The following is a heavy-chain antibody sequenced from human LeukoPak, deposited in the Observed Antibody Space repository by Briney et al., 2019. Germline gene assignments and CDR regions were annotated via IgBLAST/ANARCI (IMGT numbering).Heavy chain of an antibody. J-gene: IGHJ5*02. Sequence: ASVKVSCKASGYTFTSYYMHWVRQAPGQGLEWMGIINPSGGSTSYAQKFQGRVTMTRDTSTSTVYMELSSLRSEDTAVYYCAREGNSSSWYQLSRNWFDPWGQGTLVTVSS. V-gene: IGHV1-46*01. CDR1: GYTFTSYY. CDR3: AREGNSSSWYQLSRNWFDP. D-gene: IGHD6-13*01. CDR2: INPSGGST.